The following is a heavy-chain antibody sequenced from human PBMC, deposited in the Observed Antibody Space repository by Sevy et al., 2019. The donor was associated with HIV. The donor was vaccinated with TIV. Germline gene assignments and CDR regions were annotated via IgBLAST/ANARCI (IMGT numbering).Heavy chain of an antibody. D-gene: IGHD3-10*01. V-gene: IGHV3-15*01. CDR1: GFTFSNAW. CDR2: IKSKTDDGTT. CDR3: ATDGYGSGNYYYYYYGMDV. J-gene: IGHJ6*02. Sequence: GGSLRLSCAASGFTFSNAWMIWVRQAPGKGLEWVGRIKSKTDDGTTDYAAPMKGRFTISRDDSKNTLYLQMNSLKTEDTAVYYCATDGYGSGNYYYYYYGMDVWGQGTTVTVSS.